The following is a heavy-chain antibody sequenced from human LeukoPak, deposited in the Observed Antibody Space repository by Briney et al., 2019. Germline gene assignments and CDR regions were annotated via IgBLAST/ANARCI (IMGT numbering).Heavy chain of an antibody. Sequence: SSETLSLTCAVYGGSFSGYYWSWIRQPPGKGLEWIGEINHSGSTNYNPSLKSRVTISVDTSKNQFSLKLSSVTAADTAVYYCARRRITMIVVVYNWFDPWGQGTLVTVSS. J-gene: IGHJ5*02. CDR2: INHSGST. CDR3: ARRRITMIVVVYNWFDP. D-gene: IGHD3-22*01. CDR1: GGSFSGYY. V-gene: IGHV4-34*01.